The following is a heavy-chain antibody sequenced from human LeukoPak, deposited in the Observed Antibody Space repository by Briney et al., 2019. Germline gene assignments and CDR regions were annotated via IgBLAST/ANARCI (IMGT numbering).Heavy chain of an antibody. Sequence: ASVKVSCKASGGTFSSYAISWVRQAPGQGLEWMGIINPSGGSTSYAQKFQGRVTMTRDTSTSTVYMELSSLRSEDTAVYYCARGSRGWLQQKHDYWGQGTLVTVSS. D-gene: IGHD5-24*01. CDR3: ARGSRGWLQQKHDY. J-gene: IGHJ4*02. CDR1: GGTFSSYA. CDR2: INPSGGST. V-gene: IGHV1-46*01.